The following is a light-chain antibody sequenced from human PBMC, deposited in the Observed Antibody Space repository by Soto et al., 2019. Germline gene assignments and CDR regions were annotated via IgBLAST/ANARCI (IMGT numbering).Light chain of an antibody. CDR1: SSDVGNFNL. Sequence: QSALTQPASVSGSPGQSITISCTGTSSDVGNFNLVSWYQQHPAKAPKLMIYEGSKRPAGVSSRFSGSKSGDTASLTISGVQAEDEAEYYCCSYAGSSSYVFGTGTKLTVL. V-gene: IGLV2-23*01. J-gene: IGLJ1*01. CDR2: EGS. CDR3: CSYAGSSSYV.